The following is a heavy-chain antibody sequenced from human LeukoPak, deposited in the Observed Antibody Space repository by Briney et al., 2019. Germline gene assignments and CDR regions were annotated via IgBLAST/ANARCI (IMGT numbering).Heavy chain of an antibody. J-gene: IGHJ2*01. CDR1: GFTFSSYW. V-gene: IGHV3-7*01. D-gene: IGHD6-13*01. CDR2: IKQDGIGK. Sequence: GGSLRLSCAASGFTFSSYWISWVRQAPGKWLEWVANIKQDGIGKYYADSAKGRFTISRDNTKNSVYLQMNSLRDEDTAVYYCGKDIAAGSTAWYFDLWGRGTLVTVSS. CDR3: GKDIAAGSTAWYFDL.